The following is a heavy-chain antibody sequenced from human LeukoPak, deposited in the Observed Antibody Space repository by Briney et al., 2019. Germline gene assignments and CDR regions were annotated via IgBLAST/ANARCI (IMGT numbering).Heavy chain of an antibody. CDR3: AKDLGYYDSSGIYYYYGMDV. V-gene: IGHV3-30*18. J-gene: IGHJ6*02. Sequence: GGSLRLSCAASGFTFSNYGINWVRQAPAKGLEWVALISYDGSNKYYADSVKGRFTISRDNSKNTLYLQMNSLRAEDTAVYYCAKDLGYYDSSGIYYYYGMDVWGQGTTVTVSS. CDR2: ISYDGSNK. D-gene: IGHD3-22*01. CDR1: GFTFSNYG.